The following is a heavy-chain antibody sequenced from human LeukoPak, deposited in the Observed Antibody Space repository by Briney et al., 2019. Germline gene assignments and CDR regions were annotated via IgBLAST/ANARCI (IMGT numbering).Heavy chain of an antibody. CDR1: GGSISSGGYY. D-gene: IGHD2-15*01. V-gene: IGHV4-31*03. CDR3: ARVVVVVAATGYFDY. Sequence: SETLSLTCTVSGGSISSGGYYWSWIRQHPGKGLEWIGYIYYSGSTYYNPSLKSRVTISVDTSKNQFSLKLSSVTAADTAVYYCARVVVVVAATGYFDYWGQGTLVTVSS. J-gene: IGHJ4*02. CDR2: IYYSGST.